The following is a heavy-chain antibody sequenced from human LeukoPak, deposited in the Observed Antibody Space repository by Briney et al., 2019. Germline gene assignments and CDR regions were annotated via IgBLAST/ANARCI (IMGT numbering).Heavy chain of an antibody. CDR3: ARSSDQTGYFDY. Sequence: SETLSLTCTVSGGSISSYYWSWIRQPPGKGLEWIGYIYYSGSTNYNPSLESRVTISVDTSKNQFSLKLSSVTAADTAVYYCARSSDQTGYFDYWGQGTLVTAFS. V-gene: IGHV4-59*01. D-gene: IGHD6-19*01. CDR1: GGSISSYY. CDR2: IYYSGST. J-gene: IGHJ4*02.